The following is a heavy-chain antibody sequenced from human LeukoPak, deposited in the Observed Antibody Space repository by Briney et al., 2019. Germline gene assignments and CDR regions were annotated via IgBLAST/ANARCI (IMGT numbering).Heavy chain of an antibody. V-gene: IGHV4-59*01. CDR3: GRVEDGSSWSGFDY. CDR1: GGSISSYY. Sequence: KTSETLSLTCTVSGGSISSYYWSWIRQPPGKGLEWIGYIYYSGSTNYNPSLKSRVTISVDTSKNQFSLKLSSVTAADTAVYYCGRVEDGSSWSGFDYWGQGTLVTVSS. D-gene: IGHD6-13*01. J-gene: IGHJ4*02. CDR2: IYYSGST.